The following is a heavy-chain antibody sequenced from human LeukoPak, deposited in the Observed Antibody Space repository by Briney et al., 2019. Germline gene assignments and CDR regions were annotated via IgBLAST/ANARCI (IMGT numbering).Heavy chain of an antibody. CDR1: GFTFSNAW. Sequence: PGGSLRLSCAASGFTFSNAWMSWVRQAPGKGLEWVSAISGSGGSTYYADSVKGRFTISRDNSKNTLYLQMNSLRAEDTAVYYCAKSKLGVFFDYWGQGTLVTVSS. J-gene: IGHJ4*02. D-gene: IGHD3-10*01. CDR3: AKSKLGVFFDY. V-gene: IGHV3-23*01. CDR2: ISGSGGST.